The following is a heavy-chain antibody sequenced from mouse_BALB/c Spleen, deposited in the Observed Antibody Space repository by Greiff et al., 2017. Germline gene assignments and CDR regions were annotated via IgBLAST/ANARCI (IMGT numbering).Heavy chain of an antibody. CDR3: ARHHYYGSSGFDY. J-gene: IGHJ2*01. D-gene: IGHD1-1*01. CDR2: ISSGGSYT. Sequence: DVKLVESGGDLVKPGGSLKLSCAASGFTFSSYGMSWVRQTPDKRLEWVATISSGGSYTYYPDSVKGRFTISRDNAKNTLYLQMSSLKSEDTAMYYCARHHYYGSSGFDYWGQGTTLTVSS. CDR1: GFTFSSYG. V-gene: IGHV5-6*02.